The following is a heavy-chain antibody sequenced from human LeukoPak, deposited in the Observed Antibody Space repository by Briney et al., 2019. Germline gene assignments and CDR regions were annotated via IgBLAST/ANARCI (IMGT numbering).Heavy chain of an antibody. Sequence: GESLKISCKGSGYSFTSYWISWVRQMPGKGLEWMGRIDPSDSYTNYSPSFQGHVTISADKSISTAYLQWSSLKASDTAMYYCARADTAMVSPPLPHNAFDIWGKGTMVTVSS. CDR2: IDPSDSYT. D-gene: IGHD5-18*01. V-gene: IGHV5-10-1*01. J-gene: IGHJ3*02. CDR3: ARADTAMVSPPLPHNAFDI. CDR1: GYSFTSYW.